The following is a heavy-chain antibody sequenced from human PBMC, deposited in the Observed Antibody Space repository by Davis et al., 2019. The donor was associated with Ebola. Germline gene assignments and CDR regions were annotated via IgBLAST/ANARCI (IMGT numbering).Heavy chain of an antibody. CDR1: GFTFSNAW. CDR2: IKSKTDGGTT. V-gene: IGHV3-15*01. CDR3: TTDFQSRIAAAGGPTDAFDI. J-gene: IGHJ3*02. D-gene: IGHD6-13*01. Sequence: PGGSLRLSCAASGFTFSNAWMSWVRQAPGKGLEWVGRIKSKTDGGTTDYAAPVKGRFTISRDDSKNTLYLQMNSLKTEDTAVYYCTTDFQSRIAAAGGPTDAFDIWGQGTMVTVSS.